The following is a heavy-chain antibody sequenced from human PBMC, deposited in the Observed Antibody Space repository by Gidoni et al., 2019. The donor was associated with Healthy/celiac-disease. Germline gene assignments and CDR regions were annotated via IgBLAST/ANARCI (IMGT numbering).Heavy chain of an antibody. J-gene: IGHJ6*03. CDR2: INHSGST. D-gene: IGHD2-2*01. Sequence: QVQLQQWGAGLLKPSETLSLTCAVYGGSFSGYYWSWIRQPPGQGLEWIGEINHSGSTNYNPSLKSRVTISVDTSKNQFSLKLSSVTAADTAVYYCARVSPIPVLASPHQLLYKGIYYYYYMDVWGKGTTVTVSS. V-gene: IGHV4-34*01. CDR1: GGSFSGYY. CDR3: ARVSPIPVLASPHQLLYKGIYYYYYMDV.